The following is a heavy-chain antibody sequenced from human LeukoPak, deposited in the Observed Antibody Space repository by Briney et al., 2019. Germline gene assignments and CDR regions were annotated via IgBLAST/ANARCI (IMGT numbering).Heavy chain of an antibody. CDR2: ISWNSGSI. CDR3: AKDVDTAMVTGGMDV. V-gene: IGHV3-9*01. D-gene: IGHD5-18*01. Sequence: GGSLRLSCAASGFTFDDYAMHWVRQAPGKGLEWVSGISWNSGSIGYADSVKGRFTISRDNAKNSLYLQMNSLRAEDTALYYCAKDVDTAMVTGGMDVCGQGTTVTVSS. J-gene: IGHJ6*02. CDR1: GFTFDDYA.